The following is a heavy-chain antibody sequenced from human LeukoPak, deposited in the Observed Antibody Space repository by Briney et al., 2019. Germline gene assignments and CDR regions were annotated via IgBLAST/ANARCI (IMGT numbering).Heavy chain of an antibody. CDR3: ARQRSLATISWYFDL. J-gene: IGHJ2*01. D-gene: IGHD5-24*01. V-gene: IGHV4-34*01. CDR2: INHSGST. CDR1: GGSFSGYY. Sequence: SETLSLTCAVYGGSFSGYYWSWIRQPPGKGVEWIGEINHSGSTNYNPSLKSRVTISVDTSKNQFSLKLSSVTAADTAVYYCARQRSLATISWYFDLWGRGNLVTVSS.